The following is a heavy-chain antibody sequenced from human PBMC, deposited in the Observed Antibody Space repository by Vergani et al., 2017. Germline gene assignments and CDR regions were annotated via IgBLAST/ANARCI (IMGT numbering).Heavy chain of an antibody. CDR3: ARDPGEYDYGDSYFVY. D-gene: IGHD4-17*01. V-gene: IGHV4-61*02. J-gene: IGHJ4*02. Sequence: QVQLQESGPGLVKPSQTLSLTCTVSGGSISSGSYYWSWIRQPAGKGLEWIGRIYTSGSTNYNPSLKSRVTISVDTSKNQFSLKLSSVTAADTAVYYGARDPGEYDYGDSYFVYWGQGTLVTVSS. CDR1: GGSISSGSYY. CDR2: IYTSGST.